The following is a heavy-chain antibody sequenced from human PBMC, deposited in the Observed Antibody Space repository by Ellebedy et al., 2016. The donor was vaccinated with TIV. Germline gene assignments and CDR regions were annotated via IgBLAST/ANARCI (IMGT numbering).Heavy chain of an antibody. CDR3: ARHSLWAFDY. CDR1: GYSFPTYW. D-gene: IGHD3-10*01. J-gene: IGHJ4*02. Sequence: GGSLRLSXKASGYSFPTYWIGWVRQMPGKDLEWLAIVHPGDSATIYSPSFQGQVTIAADKSISTAYLQWSSLRASDTAMYYCARHSLWAFDYWGQGTLVTVSS. CDR2: VHPGDSAT. V-gene: IGHV5-51*01.